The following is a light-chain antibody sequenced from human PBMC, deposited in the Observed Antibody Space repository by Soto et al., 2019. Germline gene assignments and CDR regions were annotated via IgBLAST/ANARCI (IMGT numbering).Light chain of an antibody. CDR1: QSVGNSY. V-gene: IGKV3-20*01. CDR3: QQYDNWPWT. Sequence: EIVLTQSPGTLSLSPGERATLSCSASQSVGNSYLAWYQQKPGQAPRLLIYDTSNRATGIPDRFSGSGSGTDFTLTISTLEPEDFAVYYCQQYDNWPWTFGQGTKVDI. CDR2: DTS. J-gene: IGKJ1*01.